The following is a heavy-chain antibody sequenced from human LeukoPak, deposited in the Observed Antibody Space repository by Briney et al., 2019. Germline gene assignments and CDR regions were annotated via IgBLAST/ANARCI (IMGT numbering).Heavy chain of an antibody. D-gene: IGHD3-10*02. V-gene: IGHV3-48*03. J-gene: IGHJ6*04. CDR3: AELGITMIGGV. Sequence: GGSLILPCAASGFTFSSYEMNWVRQAPGKGLEWVSYISSSGSTIYYADSVKGRFTISRDNAKNSLYLQMNSLRAEDTAVYYCAELGITMIGGVWGKGTTVTISS. CDR2: ISSSGSTI. CDR1: GFTFSSYE.